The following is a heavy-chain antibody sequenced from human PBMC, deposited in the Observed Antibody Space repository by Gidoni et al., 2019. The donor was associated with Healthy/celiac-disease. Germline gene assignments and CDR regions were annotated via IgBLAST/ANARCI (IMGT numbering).Heavy chain of an antibody. Sequence: QVQLQQWGAGLLKPSETLSLTCAVYGGSFSGYYWSWIRQPPGKGLEWIGEINHSGSTNYNPSLKSRVTISVDTSKNQFSLKLSSVTAADTAVYYCAAGVITEIDYWGQGTLVTVSS. D-gene: IGHD3-22*01. V-gene: IGHV4-34*01. CDR3: AAGVITEIDY. J-gene: IGHJ4*02. CDR1: GGSFSGYY. CDR2: INHSGST.